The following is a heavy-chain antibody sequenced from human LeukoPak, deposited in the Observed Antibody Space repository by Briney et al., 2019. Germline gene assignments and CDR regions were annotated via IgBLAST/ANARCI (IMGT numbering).Heavy chain of an antibody. CDR3: AREEYCGADCYSGFDY. CDR1: GGSISTNSYY. Sequence: SETLSLTCTVSGGSISTNSYYWGWIRQPPGKGLKWIGSIYYSGSTYYNPSLRSRVTISVDTSKNQFSLELSSVTAADTAVYYCAREEYCGADCYSGFDYWGQGTLVTVSS. J-gene: IGHJ4*02. V-gene: IGHV4-39*07. CDR2: IYYSGST. D-gene: IGHD2-21*02.